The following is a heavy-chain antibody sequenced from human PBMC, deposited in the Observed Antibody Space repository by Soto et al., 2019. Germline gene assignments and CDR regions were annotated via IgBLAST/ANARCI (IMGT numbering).Heavy chain of an antibody. J-gene: IGHJ4*02. Sequence: QVQLVPSGAEVKKPGASVKVSCKASGYPFTSYGISWVRQAPVQVLEWMGWFSAYNGNTKYAQKLQGRVTMTTDTSTGTAYMELRSLRADDTAVYYCAIDAAIGLNDDGGQGNLVTVSS. CDR3: AIDAAIGLNDD. V-gene: IGHV1-18*01. CDR2: FSAYNGNT. CDR1: GYPFTSYG.